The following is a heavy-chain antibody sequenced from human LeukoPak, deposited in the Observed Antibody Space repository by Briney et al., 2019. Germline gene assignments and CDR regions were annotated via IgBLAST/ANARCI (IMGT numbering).Heavy chain of an antibody. D-gene: IGHD5-18*01. Sequence: GGSLRLSCAASGFAFSDYWMSWVRQAPGKGLEWVAKIKPDGSEKYYVDSVKGRFTISRDKAKNSLYLQMNSLRDEDTAVYYCARGGYSYGHDYWGQGTLVTVPS. CDR2: IKPDGSEK. J-gene: IGHJ4*02. V-gene: IGHV3-7*01. CDR1: GFAFSDYW. CDR3: ARGGYSYGHDY.